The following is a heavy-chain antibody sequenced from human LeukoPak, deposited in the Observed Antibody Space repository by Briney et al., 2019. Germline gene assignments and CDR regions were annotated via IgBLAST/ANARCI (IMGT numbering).Heavy chain of an antibody. CDR3: AKDNYDSSGYYPPDAFDI. D-gene: IGHD3-22*01. J-gene: IGHJ3*02. CDR2: ISGSGGST. CDR1: GFTFSSYG. V-gene: IGHV3-23*01. Sequence: QPGGTLRLSCAASGFTFSSYGMSWVRQAPGKGLEWVSAISGSGGSTYYADSVKGRFTISRDNSKNTLYLQMNSLRAEDTAVYYCAKDNYDSSGYYPPDAFDIWGQGTMVTVSS.